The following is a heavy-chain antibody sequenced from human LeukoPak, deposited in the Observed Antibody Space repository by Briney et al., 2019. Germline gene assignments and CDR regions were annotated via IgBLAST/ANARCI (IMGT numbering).Heavy chain of an antibody. CDR3: AREGGFYRPLDY. D-gene: IGHD3-3*01. V-gene: IGHV4-4*02. CDR2: VHLDGRT. J-gene: IGHJ4*02. Sequence: PSETLSLTCGVSGGSVINTNWWTWVRQPPGKGLEWIGEVHLDGRTDYNPSLESRLTMSVDVSENQVSLKLTSVTAADTAVYYCAREGGFYRPLDYSGQGTLVTVSS. CDR1: GGSVINTNW.